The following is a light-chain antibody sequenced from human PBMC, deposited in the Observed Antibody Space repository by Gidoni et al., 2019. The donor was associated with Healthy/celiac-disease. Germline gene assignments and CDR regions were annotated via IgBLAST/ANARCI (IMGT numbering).Light chain of an antibody. CDR1: QSVSSN. J-gene: IGKJ1*01. V-gene: IGKV3-15*01. CDR3: QQYNNRWT. Sequence: EIVMTQSPATLSVSPGESATLSCRASQSVSSNLAWYQQKPGQAPRLLIYGASTRATGIPARFSGSGSGTEFTLTISSLQSEDFAVYYCQQYNNRWTFGQGTKVEIK. CDR2: GAS.